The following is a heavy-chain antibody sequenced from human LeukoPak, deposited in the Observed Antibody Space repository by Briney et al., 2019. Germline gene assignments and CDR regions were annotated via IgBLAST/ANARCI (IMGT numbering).Heavy chain of an antibody. J-gene: IGHJ6*02. Sequence: SETLSLTCTVSGVSISSGDYYWRWVRQPPGKGLEWIGYIYYSGSPYYHPSLKSRITISVDTSKIQLSLKLSSVTAADTAVYYCARDGPVLLWFGELYYGMDGWGQGTTVTVSS. D-gene: IGHD3-10*01. V-gene: IGHV4-30-4*01. CDR1: GVSISSGDYY. CDR2: IYYSGSP. CDR3: ARDGPVLLWFGELYYGMDG.